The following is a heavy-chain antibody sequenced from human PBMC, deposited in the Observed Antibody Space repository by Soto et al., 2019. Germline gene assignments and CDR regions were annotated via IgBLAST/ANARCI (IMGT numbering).Heavy chain of an antibody. J-gene: IGHJ6*03. CDR2: ISWNSGSI. D-gene: IGHD3-10*02. Sequence: GGSLRLSCAASGFTFDDYAMHWVRQAPGKGLEWVSGISWNSGSIGYADSVKGRFTTSRDNAKNSLYLQMNSLRAEDTALYYCAKDSPVRPRDYYYMDVWGKGTTVTVSS. V-gene: IGHV3-9*01. CDR3: AKDSPVRPRDYYYMDV. CDR1: GFTFDDYA.